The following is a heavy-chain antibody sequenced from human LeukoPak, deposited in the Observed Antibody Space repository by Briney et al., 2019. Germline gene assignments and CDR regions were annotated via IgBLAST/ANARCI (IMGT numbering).Heavy chain of an antibody. J-gene: IGHJ3*02. CDR3: ARDGEWGSGSSDAFDI. CDR2: IYYSGST. CDR1: GGSISSSSYY. Sequence: PSETLSLTCTVSGGSISSSSYYWGWIRQPPGKGLEWIGSIYYSGSTYYNPSLKSRVTISVDTSKNQFSLKLSSVTAADTAVYYCARDGEWGSGSSDAFDIWGQGTMVTVSS. D-gene: IGHD3-10*01. V-gene: IGHV4-39*07.